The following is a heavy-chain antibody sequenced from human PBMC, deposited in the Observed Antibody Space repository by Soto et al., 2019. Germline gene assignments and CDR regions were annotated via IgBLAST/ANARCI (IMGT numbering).Heavy chain of an antibody. CDR3: ARLVRGVIITEVLD. CDR2: IDPSDSYT. Sequence: LGESLKISCKGSGYSFTSYWISLVRQMPVKGLEWMGRIDPSDSYTNYSPSFQGHVTISADKSISTAYLQWSSLKASDTAMYYCARLVRGVIITEVLDWGQGTLVTVSS. V-gene: IGHV5-10-1*01. D-gene: IGHD3-10*01. CDR1: GYSFTSYW. J-gene: IGHJ4*02.